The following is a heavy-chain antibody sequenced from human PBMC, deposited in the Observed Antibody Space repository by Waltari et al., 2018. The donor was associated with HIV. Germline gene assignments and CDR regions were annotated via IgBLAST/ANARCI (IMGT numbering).Heavy chain of an antibody. CDR3: AKSRREFGDYFFIYYDTDV. V-gene: IGHV4-38-2*01. Sequence: QVQLRASGPGLVKPSETLSPTCAVSGYSISSAYYWGWFRQSPGKGLEWIGSISYRGKTHYNPSPKSRVTISLDTPNNQFSLKLSSVTAADSAVYYCAKSRREFGDYFFIYYDTDVWGQGTTVSVSS. J-gene: IGHJ6*02. D-gene: IGHD4-17*01. CDR1: GYSISSAYY. CDR2: ISYRGKT.